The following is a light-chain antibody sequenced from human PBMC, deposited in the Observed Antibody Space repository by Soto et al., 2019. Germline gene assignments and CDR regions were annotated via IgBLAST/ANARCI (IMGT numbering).Light chain of an antibody. V-gene: IGKV3-20*01. Sequence: ETVMTQSPATLSVSPGERATLSFRASQSVSIDLAWYQQTPGQAPRLLIYGASSRATGIPDRFSGSGSGTDFTLTISRLEPEDFAVYYCQQYGSSPITFGQGTKVDI. CDR3: QQYGSSPIT. J-gene: IGKJ1*01. CDR1: QSVSID. CDR2: GAS.